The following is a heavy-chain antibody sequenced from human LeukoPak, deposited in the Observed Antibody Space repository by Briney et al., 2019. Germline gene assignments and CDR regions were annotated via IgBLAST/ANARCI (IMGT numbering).Heavy chain of an antibody. V-gene: IGHV3-9*01. D-gene: IGHD5-12*01. J-gene: IGHJ4*02. CDR2: ISWNSGSI. Sequence: GGSLRLSCAASGFTFDDYAMHWVRQAPGKGLEWVSGISWNSGSIGYADSVKGRFTISRDNAKNSLYLQMNSLRAEDTAVYYCAKDALRVATSDYWGQGTLVTVSS. CDR1: GFTFDDYA. CDR3: AKDALRVATSDY.